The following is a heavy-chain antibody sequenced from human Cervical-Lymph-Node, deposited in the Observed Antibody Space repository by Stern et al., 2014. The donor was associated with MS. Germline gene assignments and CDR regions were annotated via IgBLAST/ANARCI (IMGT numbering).Heavy chain of an antibody. J-gene: IGHJ4*02. Sequence: QMQLVQSGGDLVKPGGSLRLSCAASGFTFSDYYMSWIRQAPGKGLEWVSYISTGNYENSADSVKGRFTISRGNAKNSLYLQMNSLRAEDTAVYYCARVFLSGYDSHWGQGTLVTVSS. D-gene: IGHD5-12*01. V-gene: IGHV3-11*06. CDR2: ISTGNYE. CDR3: ARVFLSGYDSH. CDR1: GFTFSDYY.